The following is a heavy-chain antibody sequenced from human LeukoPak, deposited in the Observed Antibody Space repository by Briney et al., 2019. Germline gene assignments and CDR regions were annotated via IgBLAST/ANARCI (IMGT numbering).Heavy chain of an antibody. CDR3: ASRCSTISCPFDY. D-gene: IGHD2-2*01. CDR1: GNIFTSNW. CDR2: IYPDDSDT. Sequence: GESLKISCKGSGNIFTSNWIGWVRQMPGKGLEWVGIIYPDDSDTRYSPSFQGQVTISADKSISTAYLQWSSLKASDTAMYYCASRCSTISCPFDYWGQGTLVTVSS. J-gene: IGHJ4*02. V-gene: IGHV5-51*01.